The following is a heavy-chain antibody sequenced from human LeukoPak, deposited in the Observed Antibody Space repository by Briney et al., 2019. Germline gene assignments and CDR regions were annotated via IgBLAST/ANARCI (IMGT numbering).Heavy chain of an antibody. J-gene: IGHJ5*02. V-gene: IGHV4-39*07. D-gene: IGHD6-13*01. Sequence: SETLSLTCTVSGGSISSSSYYWGWIRQPPGKGLEWIGSIYYSGSTYYNPSLKSRVTISVDTSKNQFSLKLSSVTAADTAVYYCARDLAPTTPTPIAAAGPGWFDPWGQGTLVTVSS. CDR1: GGSISSSSYY. CDR2: IYYSGST. CDR3: ARDLAPTTPTPIAAAGPGWFDP.